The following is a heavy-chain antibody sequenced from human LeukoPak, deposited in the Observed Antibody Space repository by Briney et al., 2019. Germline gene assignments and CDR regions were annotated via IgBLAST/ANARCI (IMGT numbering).Heavy chain of an antibody. CDR1: GFTVSSNS. CDR3: AREKTGAGLDY. V-gene: IGHV3-66*02. CDR2: IYSGGST. Sequence: GGSLRLSCAASGFTVSSNSMSWVRQAPGKGLEWVSVIYSGGSTYYADSVKGRFTISRDNSKNTLYLQMNSLRAEDTAVYYCAREKTGAGLDYWGQGTLVTVSS. J-gene: IGHJ4*02.